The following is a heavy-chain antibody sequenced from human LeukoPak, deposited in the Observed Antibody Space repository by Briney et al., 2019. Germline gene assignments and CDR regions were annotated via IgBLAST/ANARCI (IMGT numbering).Heavy chain of an antibody. D-gene: IGHD5-12*01. J-gene: IGHJ4*02. CDR1: GFTFTNYG. CDR3: AKEVDSTMALDS. CDR2: ISYDGNNK. V-gene: IGHV3-30*18. Sequence: GGSLRLSCAASGFTFTNYGIHWVRQAPGKGLEWVAVISYDGNNKYYADSVKDRFSLSRDTAESTVYLQMNSLRAEDTAVYHCAKEVDSTMALDSWGQGTLVTVSS.